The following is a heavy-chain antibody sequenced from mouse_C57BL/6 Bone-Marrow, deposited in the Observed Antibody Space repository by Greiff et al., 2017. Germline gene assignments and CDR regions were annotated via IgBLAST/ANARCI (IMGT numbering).Heavy chain of an antibody. J-gene: IGHJ2*01. CDR2: IDPETGGT. CDR3: TRAYDDDGLDY. V-gene: IGHV1-15*01. Sequence: QVQLQQSGAELVRPGASVTLSCKASGYTFTDYEMHWVKQTPVHGLEWIGAIDPETGGTDYNQKFKGKAILTADKSSSTAYMELRSLTSEDSAVYYCTRAYDDDGLDYWGQGTTLTVSS. D-gene: IGHD2-4*01. CDR1: GYTFTDYE.